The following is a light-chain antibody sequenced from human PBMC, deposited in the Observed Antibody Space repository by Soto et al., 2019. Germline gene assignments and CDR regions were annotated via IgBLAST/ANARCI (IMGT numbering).Light chain of an antibody. CDR2: AAS. Sequence: AIRITQFPSSFSASTGDRVTITCRASQGISSYLAWYQQKPGKAPKLLIYAASTLQSGVPSRFSGSGSGTDFTLTISCLQSEDFATYYCQQYYSYPHTFGQGTKVDIK. CDR1: QGISSY. CDR3: QQYYSYPHT. J-gene: IGKJ2*01. V-gene: IGKV1-8*01.